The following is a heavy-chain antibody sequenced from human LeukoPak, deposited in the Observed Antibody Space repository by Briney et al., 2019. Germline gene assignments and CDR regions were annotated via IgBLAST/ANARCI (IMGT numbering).Heavy chain of an antibody. V-gene: IGHV3-43D*03. D-gene: IGHD3-22*01. J-gene: IGHJ4*02. CDR1: GFTFDDYA. CDR2: ISWDGGST. CDR3: AKSGYYDSSGYPTHYYFDY. Sequence: PGGSLRLSCAASGFTFDDYAMHWVRHAPGKGLEWVSLISWDGGSTYYADSVKGRFTISRDNSKNSLYLQMNSLRAEDTALYYCAKSGYYDSSGYPTHYYFDYWGQGTLVTVSS.